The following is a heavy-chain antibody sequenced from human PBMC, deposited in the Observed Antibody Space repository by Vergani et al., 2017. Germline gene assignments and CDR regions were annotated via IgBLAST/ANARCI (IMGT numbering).Heavy chain of an antibody. Sequence: QLQLQESGPGLVKPSETLSLTCTVSGGSISSSSYYWGWIRQPPGKGLEWIGSIYYSGSTYYNPSLKSRVTLSVDTSKNQFSLKLCSVTAADTAVYCWASPYYDFWSDYNWFDPGGQGTLVTVSS. J-gene: IGHJ5*02. CDR2: IYYSGST. V-gene: IGHV4-39*01. D-gene: IGHD3-3*01. CDR1: GGSISSSSYY. CDR3: ASPYYDFWSDYNWFDP.